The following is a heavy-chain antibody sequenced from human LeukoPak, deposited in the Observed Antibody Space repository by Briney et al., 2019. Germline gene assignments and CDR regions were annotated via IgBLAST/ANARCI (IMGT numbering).Heavy chain of an antibody. CDR2: IIPIFGTA. CDR1: GGTFSSYA. D-gene: IGHD3-22*01. CDR3: ARGVHKFYYDSSDYQPYAFDI. V-gene: IGHV1-69*05. J-gene: IGHJ3*02. Sequence: SVKVSCKASGGTFSSYAISWVRRAPGQGLEWMGGIIPIFGTANYAQKFQGRVTMTRDTSTSTVYMELSSLRSEDTAVYYCARGVHKFYYDSSDYQPYAFDIWGQGTMVTISS.